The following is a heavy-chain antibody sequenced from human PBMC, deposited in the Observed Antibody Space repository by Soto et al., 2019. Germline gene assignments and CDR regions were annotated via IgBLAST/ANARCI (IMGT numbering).Heavy chain of an antibody. V-gene: IGHV1-69*13. D-gene: IGHD3-22*01. Sequence: SVKVSCKASGGTFSSYAISWVRQAPGQGLEGMGGIIPIFGTANYAQKFQGRVTITADESTSTAYMELRSLRFEDTAVYYCASMDSGGYSNYWGQGTLVTVSS. CDR2: IIPIFGTA. J-gene: IGHJ4*02. CDR1: GGTFSSYA. CDR3: ASMDSGGYSNY.